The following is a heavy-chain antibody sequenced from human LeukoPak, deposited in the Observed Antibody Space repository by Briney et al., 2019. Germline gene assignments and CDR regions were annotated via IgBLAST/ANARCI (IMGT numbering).Heavy chain of an antibody. CDR3: AREGETVTTHWFDP. Sequence: SVKVSCKASGGTFSSYAISWVRQAPGQGLEWMGGIIPIFGTANYAQKFQGRVTITADESTSTAYMELSSLRSEDTAVYDCAREGETVTTHWFDPWGQGTLVTVSS. J-gene: IGHJ5*02. V-gene: IGHV1-69*13. CDR2: IIPIFGTA. D-gene: IGHD4-17*01. CDR1: GGTFSSYA.